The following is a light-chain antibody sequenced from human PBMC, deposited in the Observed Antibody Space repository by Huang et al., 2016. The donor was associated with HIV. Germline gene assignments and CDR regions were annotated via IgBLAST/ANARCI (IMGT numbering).Light chain of an antibody. CDR3: QVYGTSPPGP. CDR1: QSVSGSY. Sequence: EIVLTQSPGTLSLSPGERATLSCRASQSVSGSYVAWYQQKPGQAPRLLIDGASSRATGIPDRFSGSGSGTDFTLTITRLEPEDFALYYCQVYGTSPPGPFGPGATVHIK. CDR2: GAS. J-gene: IGKJ3*01. V-gene: IGKV3-20*01.